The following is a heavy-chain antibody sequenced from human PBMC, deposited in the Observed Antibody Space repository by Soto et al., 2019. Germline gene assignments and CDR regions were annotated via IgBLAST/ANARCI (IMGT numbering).Heavy chain of an antibody. CDR1: GFTFSSYG. J-gene: IGHJ4*02. D-gene: IGHD3-10*01. V-gene: IGHV3-33*01. CDR2: IWYDGSNK. CDR3: ARSQFMDRAYFDY. Sequence: QVQLVESGGGVVQPGRSLRLSCAASGFTFSSYGMHWVLQAPGKGLEWVAVIWYDGSNKYYADSVKGRFTISRDNSKNTLYLQMNSLRAEDTAVYYCARSQFMDRAYFDYWGQGTLVTVSS.